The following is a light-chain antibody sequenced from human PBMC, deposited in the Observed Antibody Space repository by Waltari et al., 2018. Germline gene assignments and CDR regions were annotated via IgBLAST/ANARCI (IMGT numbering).Light chain of an antibody. V-gene: IGKV3-20*01. J-gene: IGKJ1*01. CDR2: GAS. Sequence: ETVLTQSPGTLSLSPGERATLSCRASQRVTSSHLAWYQQKPGQAPRRLIYGASTRATGIPDRFSGSGSGTDFTLTITRLEPEDFAVYYCQQYGNSPRTFGQGTEVEIK. CDR1: QRVTSSH. CDR3: QQYGNSPRT.